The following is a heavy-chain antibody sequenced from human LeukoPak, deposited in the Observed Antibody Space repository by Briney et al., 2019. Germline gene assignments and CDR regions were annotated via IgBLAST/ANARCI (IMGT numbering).Heavy chain of an antibody. CDR2: IKSDGSEK. CDR3: ARDPGPPILLFDY. D-gene: IGHD2-15*01. J-gene: IGHJ4*02. Sequence: GGSLRLSCAASGFIFSNYWMSWVRQAPGKGLEWVANIKSDGSEKYYVDSVRGRFTISRDKAKSSLYLQMNSLRAEDTAVYYCARDPGPPILLFDYWGQGILVTVSS. V-gene: IGHV3-7*01. CDR1: GFIFSNYW.